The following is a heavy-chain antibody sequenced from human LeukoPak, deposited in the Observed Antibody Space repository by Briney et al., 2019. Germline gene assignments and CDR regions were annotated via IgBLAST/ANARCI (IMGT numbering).Heavy chain of an antibody. Sequence: ASVKVSCKASGYTFTSYDINWVRQATGQGLEWMGWMNPNSGNTGYAQKFQGRVTMTRNTSISTAYMELSSLGSEDTAVYYCAIRPGYGDYGDFDYWGQGTLVTVSS. V-gene: IGHV1-8*01. D-gene: IGHD4-17*01. CDR1: GYTFTSYD. J-gene: IGHJ4*02. CDR3: AIRPGYGDYGDFDY. CDR2: MNPNSGNT.